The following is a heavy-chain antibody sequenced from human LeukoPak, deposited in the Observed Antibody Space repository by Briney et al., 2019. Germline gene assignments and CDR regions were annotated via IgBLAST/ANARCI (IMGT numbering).Heavy chain of an antibody. Sequence: GGSLRLSCAASGFTFSSYAMHWVRQAPGKGLEWVAVISYDGSNKYYADSVKGRFTISRDNSKNTLYLQMNSLRAEDTAVYYCARDERNHHDSSGYYTRAGVDYWGQGTLVTVSS. D-gene: IGHD3-22*01. V-gene: IGHV3-30-3*01. J-gene: IGHJ4*02. CDR2: ISYDGSNK. CDR3: ARDERNHHDSSGYYTRAGVDY. CDR1: GFTFSSYA.